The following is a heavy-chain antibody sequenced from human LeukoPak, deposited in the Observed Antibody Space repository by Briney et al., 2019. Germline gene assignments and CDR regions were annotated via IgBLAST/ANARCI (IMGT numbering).Heavy chain of an antibody. CDR3: ANLYRSGWYFDY. V-gene: IGHV3-23*01. CDR1: GVAFSSYA. D-gene: IGHD6-19*01. CDR2: ISGSGGST. Sequence: GGSLRLSCAASGVAFSSYAMGWVRQAPGKGLEWVSAISGSGGSTYYADSVKGWFTISRDNSKNTVFLQMDSQRAEDTAIYYCANLYRSGWYFDYWGQGTLVTVSS. J-gene: IGHJ4*02.